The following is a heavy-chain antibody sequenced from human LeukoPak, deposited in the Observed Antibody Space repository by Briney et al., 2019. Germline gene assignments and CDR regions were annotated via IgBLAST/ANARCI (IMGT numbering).Heavy chain of an antibody. CDR2: IYYTGST. Sequence: PSETLSLTCTVSGDSISSSSYYWGWVRQPPGKGLEWIGSIYYTGSTYYNPSLKSRVTISVDSSKNQFPLKLSSVTAPDTAVFYCVKRLPLRAFDIWGPGTMVTVSS. CDR3: VKRLPLRAFDI. CDR1: GDSISSSSYY. J-gene: IGHJ3*02. V-gene: IGHV4-39*01.